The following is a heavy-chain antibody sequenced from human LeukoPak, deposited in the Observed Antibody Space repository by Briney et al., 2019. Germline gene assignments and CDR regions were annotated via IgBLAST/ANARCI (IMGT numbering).Heavy chain of an antibody. V-gene: IGHV3-7*01. Sequence: TGGSLRLSCAASGFTFSSYWMSWVRQAPGKGLAWVANIKQDGSEKYYVDSVKGRFTISRDNAKNSLYLQMNSLRAEDTAVYYCARSYCSSTSCYWGFDYWGQGTLVTVSS. CDR1: GFTFSSYW. D-gene: IGHD2-2*01. J-gene: IGHJ4*02. CDR2: IKQDGSEK. CDR3: ARSYCSSTSCYWGFDY.